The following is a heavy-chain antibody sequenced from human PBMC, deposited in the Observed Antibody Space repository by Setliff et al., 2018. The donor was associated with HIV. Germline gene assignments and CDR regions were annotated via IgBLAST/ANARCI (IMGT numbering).Heavy chain of an antibody. Sequence: SMTWARQAPGKGLEWVATINKDGSEKYYADSVKGRFTISRDNSKNTLYLQMNSLRAEDTAVYYCAKDNYGSGSYYNYWGQGTLVTVSS. V-gene: IGHV3-7*01. CDR1: S. J-gene: IGHJ4*02. D-gene: IGHD3-10*01. CDR2: INKDGSEK. CDR3: AKDNYGSGSYYNY.